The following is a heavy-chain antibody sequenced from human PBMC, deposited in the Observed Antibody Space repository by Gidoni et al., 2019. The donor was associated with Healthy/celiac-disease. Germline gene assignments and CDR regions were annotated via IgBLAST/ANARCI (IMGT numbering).Heavy chain of an antibody. J-gene: IGHJ3*02. CDR2: IYYSGST. D-gene: IGHD6-13*01. V-gene: IGHV4-31*03. Sequence: QVQLQESGPGLVKPSQTLSLTCTVSGGSISSGGYYCSWIRQHPGKGLEWIGYIYYSGSTYYNPSLKSRVTISVDTSKNQFSLKLSSVTAADTAVYYCARNIAAAGNDAFDIWGQGTMVTVSS. CDR1: GGSISSGGYY. CDR3: ARNIAAAGNDAFDI.